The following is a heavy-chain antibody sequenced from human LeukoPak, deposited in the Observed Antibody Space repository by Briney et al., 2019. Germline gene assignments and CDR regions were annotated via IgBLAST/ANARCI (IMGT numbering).Heavy chain of an antibody. CDR2: ISSSSSYI. Sequence: ETLSLTCAVYGGSFSGYYWSWIRQPPGKGLEWVSSISSSSSYIYYADSVKGRFTISRDNAKNSLYLQMNSLRAEDTAVYYCASEYSSSSGLDYWGQGTLVTVSS. J-gene: IGHJ4*02. V-gene: IGHV3-21*01. CDR3: ASEYSSSSGLDY. D-gene: IGHD6-6*01. CDR1: GGSFSGYY.